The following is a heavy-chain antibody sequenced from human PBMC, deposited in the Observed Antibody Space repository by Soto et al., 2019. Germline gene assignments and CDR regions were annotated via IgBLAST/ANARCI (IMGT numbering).Heavy chain of an antibody. Sequence: PGGSLRLSCVASGFSFRGFEMNWVRQAPGKGLEWLSYITASGTVTHYADSVKGRFTISRDNAQNSLFLHMSSLRADDTAMYYCARAMIIVEYGMDTWGQGTAVTVSS. CDR1: GFSFRGFE. CDR3: ARAMIIVEYGMDT. D-gene: IGHD3-22*01. CDR2: ITASGTVT. V-gene: IGHV3-48*03. J-gene: IGHJ6*02.